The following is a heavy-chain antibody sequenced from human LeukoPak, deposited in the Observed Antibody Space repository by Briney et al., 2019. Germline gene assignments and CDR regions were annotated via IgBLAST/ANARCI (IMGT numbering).Heavy chain of an antibody. J-gene: IGHJ4*02. D-gene: IGHD1-26*01. V-gene: IGHV3-23*01. Sequence: PGGSLRLSCAASGFGFSSYAMSWVRQAPGKGLEWVSAISGSGGSTYYADSVKGRFTISRDNSKNTLYLQMNSLRAEDTAVYYCARGGYSGSYYGFDYWGQGTLVTVSS. CDR3: ARGGYSGSYYGFDY. CDR2: ISGSGGST. CDR1: GFGFSSYA.